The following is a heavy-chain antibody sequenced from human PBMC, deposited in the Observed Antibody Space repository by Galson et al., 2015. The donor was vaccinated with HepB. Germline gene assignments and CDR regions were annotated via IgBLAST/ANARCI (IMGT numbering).Heavy chain of an antibody. D-gene: IGHD5-24*01. CDR1: GFTFSSYA. J-gene: IGHJ4*02. Sequence: SLRLSCAASGFTFSSYAMSWVRQAPGKGLEWVSAISGSGISTYYADSVKGRFTISRDNSKNTLYLQMNSLRAEDTAVYYCPTGSRDGYNRYFDYWGQGTLVTVSS. CDR3: PTGSRDGYNRYFDY. V-gene: IGHV3-23*01. CDR2: ISGSGIST.